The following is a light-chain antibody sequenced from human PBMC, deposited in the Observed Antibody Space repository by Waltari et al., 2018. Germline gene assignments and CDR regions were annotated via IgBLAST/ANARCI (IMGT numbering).Light chain of an antibody. CDR3: QQFYSSPLT. Sequence: DIVMTQSPDSLAVSLGERATPNCRSSHSVSSDSNNKNYLAWYQQKPGQPPKLLINWASTRESGVPDRFSGSGSGTEFTLTISSLQAEDVALYYCQQFYSSPLTFGGGTKVEIK. CDR2: WAS. J-gene: IGKJ4*01. V-gene: IGKV4-1*01. CDR1: HSVSSDSNNKNY.